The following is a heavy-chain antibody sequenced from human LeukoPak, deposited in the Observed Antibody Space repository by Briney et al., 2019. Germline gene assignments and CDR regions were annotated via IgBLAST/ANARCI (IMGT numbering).Heavy chain of an antibody. D-gene: IGHD3-22*01. J-gene: IGHJ4*02. CDR1: GFTLSDYY. V-gene: IGHV3-11*01. Sequence: GGSLRLSCAASGFTLSDYYMKWIRQAPGKGLEWVSYISSGGSTIYYADSVKGRFTISRDNTKNSLFLQMNSLRAEDTAVYYCTTVSIGGRHSSGQYYVSRFLPGSTEGSNDYWGQGTLVTVSS. CDR2: ISSGGSTI. CDR3: TTVSIGGRHSSGQYYVSRFLPGSTEGSNDY.